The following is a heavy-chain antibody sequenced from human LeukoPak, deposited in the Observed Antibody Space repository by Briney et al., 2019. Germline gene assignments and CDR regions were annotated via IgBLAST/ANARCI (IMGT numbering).Heavy chain of an antibody. CDR1: GFTFSSYA. V-gene: IGHV3-53*01. CDR3: VGVRVFTMIVSEPGQPYF. D-gene: IGHD3-22*01. CDR2: IYSGGST. Sequence: SGGSLRLSCAASGFTFSSYAMHWVRQAPGKGLEWVSVIYSGGSTYYADSVKGRFTISRDNSKNTLYLQMNSLRAEDTAVYYCVGVRVFTMIVSEPGQPYFWGQGTMVTVSS. J-gene: IGHJ3*01.